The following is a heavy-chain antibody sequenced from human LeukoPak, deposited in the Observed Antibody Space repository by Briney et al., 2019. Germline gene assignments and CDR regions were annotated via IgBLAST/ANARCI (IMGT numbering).Heavy chain of an antibody. V-gene: IGHV3-74*01. Sequence: GGSLRLPCATSGFTFSNYWMHWVRQAPGKGLVWVSRIESDGSSADYADSVKGRFTISRDNAKNTLYLRMNSLRAEDTAVYYCTRGFGSGSSVPFEYWGQGTLVTVSS. CDR1: GFTFSNYW. D-gene: IGHD3-10*01. J-gene: IGHJ4*02. CDR2: IESDGSSA. CDR3: TRGFGSGSSVPFEY.